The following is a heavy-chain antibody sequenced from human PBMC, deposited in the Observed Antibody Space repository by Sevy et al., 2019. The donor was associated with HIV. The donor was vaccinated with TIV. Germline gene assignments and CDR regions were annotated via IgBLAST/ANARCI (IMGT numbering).Heavy chain of an antibody. D-gene: IGHD5-18*01. Sequence: GGCLRLSCAASGLTFSTYGMHWVRQAPGKGLEWVAVISYDGNIQYYADSVKGRFTVSRDNSKNTLYLQMNSLRAEDSAVYYCAKDQGGYNXXXXXWGXGTLVTVSS. CDR1: GLTFSTYG. V-gene: IGHV3-30*18. CDR3: AKDQGGYNXXXXX. J-gene: IGHJ4*02. CDR2: ISYDGNIQ.